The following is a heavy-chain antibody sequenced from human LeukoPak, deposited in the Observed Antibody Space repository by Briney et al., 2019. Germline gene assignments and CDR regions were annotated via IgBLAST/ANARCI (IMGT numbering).Heavy chain of an antibody. CDR2: ISFSGGNT. V-gene: IGHV3-21*01. CDR1: GFMFSDSA. CDR3: AREGIAGYYFDY. D-gene: IGHD6-13*01. Sequence: GGSLRLSCAASGFMFSDSAMSWVRQAPGKGLGWVSLISFSGGNTYYADSMKGRFTISRDNAKSSLYLQMDSLRAEDTAVYYCAREGIAGYYFDYWGQGTLITVSS. J-gene: IGHJ4*02.